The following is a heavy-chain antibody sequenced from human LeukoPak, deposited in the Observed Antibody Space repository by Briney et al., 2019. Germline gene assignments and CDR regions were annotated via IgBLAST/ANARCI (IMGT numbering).Heavy chain of an antibody. J-gene: IGHJ4*02. CDR2: IWYDGSNK. Sequence: AWSLRLSCAATGFTFSGYGMHWVRQAPGKRLEWVAVIWYDGSNKYYADSVKGRFTISRDNSKNTLYLQMNSLRAEDTAVYYCASLAVADYWGQGTLVTVSS. CDR3: ASLAVADY. D-gene: IGHD6-19*01. CDR1: GFTFSGYG. V-gene: IGHV3-33*01.